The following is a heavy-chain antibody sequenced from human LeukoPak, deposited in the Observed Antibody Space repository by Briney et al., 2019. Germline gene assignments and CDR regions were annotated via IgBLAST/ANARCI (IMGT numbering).Heavy chain of an antibody. CDR1: GFTFSSYE. D-gene: IGHD6-19*01. V-gene: IGHV3-48*03. J-gene: IGHJ4*02. CDR2: ISSSGSTI. CDR3: ARDPTGYSSGWVFDY. Sequence: GGSLRLSCAASGFTFSSYEMNWVRQAPGKGLERVSYISSSGSTIYYADSVKGRFTISRDNAKNSLYLQMNSLRAEDTAVYYCARDPTGYSSGWVFDYWGQGTLVTVSS.